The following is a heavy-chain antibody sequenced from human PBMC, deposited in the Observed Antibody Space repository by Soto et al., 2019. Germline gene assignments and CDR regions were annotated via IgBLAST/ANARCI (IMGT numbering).Heavy chain of an antibody. CDR2: IIPIFGTA. J-gene: IGHJ3*02. Sequence: SVKVSCKASGGTFSSYAISWVRQAPGQGLEWMGGIIPIFGTANYAQKFQGRVTMTRDTSISTAYMELSRLRSDDTAVYYCARVRSPYYYDSSGYLDAFDIWGQGTMVTVSS. D-gene: IGHD3-22*01. CDR3: ARVRSPYYYDSSGYLDAFDI. V-gene: IGHV1-69*05. CDR1: GGTFSSYA.